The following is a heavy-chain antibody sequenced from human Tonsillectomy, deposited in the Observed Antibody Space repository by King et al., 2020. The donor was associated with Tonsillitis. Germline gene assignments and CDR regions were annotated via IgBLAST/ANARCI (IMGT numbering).Heavy chain of an antibody. D-gene: IGHD3-22*01. V-gene: IGHV3-30*02. CDR1: GFTFNDYD. Sequence: VQLVESGGGVVQPGGSLRLSCAPSGFTFNDYDMSWLRQAPGKGLEWVAYIRDDGNNKYYADSVTGRFTISRDNSRNKLYLQMNGLRTGDTAVYYCAKRHRDSSGYYSGFDSWGQGTLVTVSS. CDR3: AKRHRDSSGYYSGFDS. CDR2: IRDDGNNK. J-gene: IGHJ4*02.